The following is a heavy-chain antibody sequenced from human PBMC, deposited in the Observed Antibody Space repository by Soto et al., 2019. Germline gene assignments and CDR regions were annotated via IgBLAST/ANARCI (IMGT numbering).Heavy chain of an antibody. D-gene: IGHD3-10*01. CDR2: INAGNGNT. Sequence: ASVKVSCKASGYTFTSYAMHWVRQAPGQRLEWMGWINAGNGNTKYSQKFQGRVTITRDTSASTAYMELSSLRSEDTAVYYCARANYGSGSENYFDYWGQGTLVTVSS. CDR3: ARANYGSGSENYFDY. V-gene: IGHV1-3*01. J-gene: IGHJ4*02. CDR1: GYTFTSYA.